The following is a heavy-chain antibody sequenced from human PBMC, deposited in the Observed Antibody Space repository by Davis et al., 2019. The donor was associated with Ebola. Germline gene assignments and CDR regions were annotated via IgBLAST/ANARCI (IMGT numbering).Heavy chain of an antibody. J-gene: IGHJ5*02. Sequence: ASVMVSCKASGYRFTSYYMHWVRQAPGQGLEWMGIINPITGGTSYAQNFQVRVNMTRDTSTSTVYMELSSLRSEDTAVYYCAKVHPPTTVTTGWFDPWGQGTLVTVSS. V-gene: IGHV1-46*01. CDR2: INPITGGT. CDR3: AKVHPPTTVTTGWFDP. CDR1: GYRFTSYY. D-gene: IGHD4-17*01.